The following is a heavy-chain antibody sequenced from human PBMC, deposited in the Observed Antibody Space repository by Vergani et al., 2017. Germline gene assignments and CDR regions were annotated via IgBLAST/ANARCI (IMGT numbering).Heavy chain of an antibody. CDR3: ARDTVTGSRYFDY. Sequence: QVQLVESGGGVVQPGGSLRLSCGASGFTFSNYGMHWVRQAPGKGLEWVTFIRYDGSNTYYADSVKGRFTISRDNSKNTLFLQMNSLRPEDTAVYYCARDTVTGSRYFDYWGQGTFVTVSS. J-gene: IGHJ4*02. CDR1: GFTFSNYG. D-gene: IGHD6-19*01. CDR2: IRYDGSNT. V-gene: IGHV3-30*02.